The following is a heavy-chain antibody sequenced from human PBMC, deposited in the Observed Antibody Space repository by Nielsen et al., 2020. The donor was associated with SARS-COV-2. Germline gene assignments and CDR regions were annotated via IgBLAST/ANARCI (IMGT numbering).Heavy chain of an antibody. D-gene: IGHD3-10*01. CDR1: GFTFTNYG. V-gene: IGHV3-30*18. J-gene: IGHJ4*02. CDR3: AKGTGN. Sequence: GESLKISCAASGFTFTNYGMHWVRQVAGKGLEWVAIVSRDGSDTFYVDSVKGRFTISRDNSKNTLYLQMDSLRVDDTAVYYCAKGTGNWGQGIQVTVSS. CDR2: VSRDGSDT.